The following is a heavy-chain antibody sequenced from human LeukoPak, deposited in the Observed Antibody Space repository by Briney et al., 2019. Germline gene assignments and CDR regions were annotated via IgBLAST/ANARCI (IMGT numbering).Heavy chain of an antibody. CDR3: AKEITGDYNILTGYYSGPYYFDY. D-gene: IGHD3-9*01. V-gene: IGHV3-23*01. J-gene: IGHJ4*02. CDR2: ISGSGGST. CDR1: GFTFSSYA. Sequence: GGSLRLSRAASGFTFSSYAMSWVRQAPGKGLEWVSAISGSGGSTYYADSVKGRFTISRDNSKNTLYLQMNSLRAEDTAVYYCAKEITGDYNILTGYYSGPYYFDYWGQGTLVTVSS.